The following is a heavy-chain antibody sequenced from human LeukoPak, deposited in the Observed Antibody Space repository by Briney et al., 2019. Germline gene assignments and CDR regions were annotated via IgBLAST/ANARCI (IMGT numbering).Heavy chain of an antibody. D-gene: IGHD2-21*02. CDR3: ARGILVATVEWDSYYFDY. CDR2: ISSSGSTI. V-gene: IGHV3-48*03. Sequence: GGSLRLSCAASGFTFSSYEMNWVRQAPGKGLEWVSYISSSGSTIYYADSVKGRFTISRDNSKNTLYLQMNSLRAEDTAVYYCARGILVATVEWDSYYFDYWGQGTLVTVSS. CDR1: GFTFSSYE. J-gene: IGHJ4*02.